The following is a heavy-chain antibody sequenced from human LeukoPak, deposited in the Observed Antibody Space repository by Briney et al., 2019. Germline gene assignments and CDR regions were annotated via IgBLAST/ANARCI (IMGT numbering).Heavy chain of an antibody. CDR1: GASISSYY. CDR3: ARWACGSGGDCHEFDN. D-gene: IGHD2-21*02. CDR2: IHYTGST. V-gene: IGHV4-59*01. Sequence: SETLSLTCTVSGASISSYYWSWLRQPPGKGLEWIGYIHYTGSTNYNPSLKSRVTISEDASKNQFSLKLRSVTAADTAVYYCARWACGSGGDCHEFDNWGQGTLVTVSS. J-gene: IGHJ4*02.